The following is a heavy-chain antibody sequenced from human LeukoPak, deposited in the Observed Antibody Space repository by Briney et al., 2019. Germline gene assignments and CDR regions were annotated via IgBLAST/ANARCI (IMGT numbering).Heavy chain of an antibody. V-gene: IGHV3-74*01. CDR1: GFTFSAYW. CDR2: GKYDGSTT. J-gene: IGHJ4*02. Sequence: PGGSLRLSCAASGFTFSAYWMHWVRQAPGKGLVWVSRGKYDGSTTTYADSVKGRFTISRDNAKNILYLQMNSLRVEDTAVYYCARDLYWLLFDYWGQGTLVTVSS. CDR3: ARDLYWLLFDY. D-gene: IGHD3-9*01.